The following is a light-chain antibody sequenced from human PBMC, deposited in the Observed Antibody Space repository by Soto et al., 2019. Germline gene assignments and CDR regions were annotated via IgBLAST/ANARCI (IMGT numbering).Light chain of an antibody. V-gene: IGKV1-5*03. CDR2: KAS. CDR1: QSISSW. J-gene: IGKJ1*01. Sequence: DIQMTQSPSTLSASVGDSVTITCRASQSISSWLAWYQQKPGKAPKLLIYKASSLESGVPSRFSGSGSGTEFTLTISSLQPDDFATYYCQQYNSSLFGQGTKVEIK. CDR3: QQYNSSL.